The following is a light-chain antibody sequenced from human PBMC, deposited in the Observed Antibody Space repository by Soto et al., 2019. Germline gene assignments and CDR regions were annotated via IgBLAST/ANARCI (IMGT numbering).Light chain of an antibody. V-gene: IGKV3-15*01. Sequence: EIVMTQSPATLSVSPGERATLSCRASQSVSSNLAWYQHKPGQAPMLLIYGASTRATGIPARFSGSGSGTEFTLTISSLQSEDFAVYYCQQYNNWPFPSWTVGQGNKVEIK. CDR3: QQYNNWPFPSWT. J-gene: IGKJ1*01. CDR1: QSVSSN. CDR2: GAS.